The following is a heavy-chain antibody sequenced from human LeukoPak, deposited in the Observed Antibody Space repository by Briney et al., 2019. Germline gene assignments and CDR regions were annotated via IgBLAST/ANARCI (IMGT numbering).Heavy chain of an antibody. V-gene: IGHV1-8*01. J-gene: IGHJ5*02. CDR1: GYTFTSYD. CDR2: MNPNSGNT. D-gene: IGHD4-17*01. CDR3: ARAFRLRRRFDP. Sequence: ASVKVSCKASGYTFTSYDINWVRHATGQGLEWMGWMNPNSGNTGYAQKFQGRVTMTRNTSISTAYMELSSLRSEDTAVYYCARAFRLRRRFDPWGQGTLVTVSS.